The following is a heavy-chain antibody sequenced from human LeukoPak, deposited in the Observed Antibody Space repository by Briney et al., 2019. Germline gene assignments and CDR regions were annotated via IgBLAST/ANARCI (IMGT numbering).Heavy chain of an antibody. Sequence: TGGSLRLSCAASGFTFNNYAMTWVRQAPGKGLEWVSTISTSGDSTYYADSVKGRFTISRDNSKDTLYLQMNSLRAEDTAVYYCARSTAPPAPVDYWGQGTLVTVSS. V-gene: IGHV3-23*01. J-gene: IGHJ4*02. CDR1: GFTFNNYA. CDR3: ARSTAPPAPVDY. CDR2: ISTSGDST. D-gene: IGHD5-18*01.